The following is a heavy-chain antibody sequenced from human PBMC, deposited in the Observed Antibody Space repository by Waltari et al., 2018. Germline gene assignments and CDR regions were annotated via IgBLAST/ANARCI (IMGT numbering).Heavy chain of an antibody. D-gene: IGHD1-1*01. CDR2: ISSDASDT. CDR1: GFTFSSYW. CDR3: ARVSRRTYRSPVPGRHYYYGMDV. Sequence: EEQLVESGGGLVQPGDSLRLSCAVSGFTFSSYWMNWVSRISSDASDTTYAESVKGRFTISRDNAKNTLYLQMNRLRAEDTAVYFCARVSRRTYRSPVPGRHYYYGMDVWGQGTTVTVSS. V-gene: IGHV3-74*03. J-gene: IGHJ6*02.